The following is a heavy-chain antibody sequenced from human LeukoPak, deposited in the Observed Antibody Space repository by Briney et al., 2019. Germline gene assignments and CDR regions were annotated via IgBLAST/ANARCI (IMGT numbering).Heavy chain of an antibody. J-gene: IGHJ5*02. CDR2: IKSKTDGGTT. V-gene: IGHV3-15*01. Sequence: PGESLRLSCAASGFTFSNAWMSWVRQAPGKGLEWVGRIKSKTDGGTTDYAAPVKGRFTISRDDSKNTLYLQMNSLRAEDTAVYYCAKDSHDIYWFDPWGQGTLVTVSS. CDR3: AKDSHDIYWFDP. CDR1: GFTFSNAW. D-gene: IGHD3-9*01.